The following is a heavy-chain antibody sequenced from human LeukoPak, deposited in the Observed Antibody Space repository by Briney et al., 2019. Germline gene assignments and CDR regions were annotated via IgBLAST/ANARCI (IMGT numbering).Heavy chain of an antibody. CDR1: GFTFSSYG. J-gene: IGHJ4*02. Sequence: PGGSLRLSCAASGFTFSSYGMSWVRQAPGKGLEWVSAISGNGGSTYYADSVKGRFATSRDTSKNTLYLQMNSLRAEDTAVYYCARRAGDYSHPYDYWGQGALVTVSS. CDR2: ISGNGGST. CDR3: ARRAGDYSHPYDY. D-gene: IGHD3-22*01. V-gene: IGHV3-23*01.